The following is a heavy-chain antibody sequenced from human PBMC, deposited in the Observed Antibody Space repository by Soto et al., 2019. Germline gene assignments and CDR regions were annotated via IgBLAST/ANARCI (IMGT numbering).Heavy chain of an antibody. J-gene: IGHJ4*02. V-gene: IGHV5-51*01. CDR3: ARRPKTDYYDSSGSFFDY. Sequence: ESVKISCKGSGYSFTSYWIGWVRQIPGKGLEWMGIIYPGDSDTRYSPSFQGQVTISADKSISTAYLQWSSLKASDTAMYYCARRPKTDYYDSSGSFFDYWGQGTLVTVSS. CDR2: IYPGDSDT. D-gene: IGHD3-22*01. CDR1: GYSFTSYW.